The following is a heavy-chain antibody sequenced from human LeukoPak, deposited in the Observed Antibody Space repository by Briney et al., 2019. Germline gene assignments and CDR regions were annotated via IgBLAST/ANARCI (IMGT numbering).Heavy chain of an antibody. CDR1: GYTLTELS. CDR3: ATYSGWWRLFGY. V-gene: IGHV1-24*01. J-gene: IGHJ4*02. Sequence: SVKVSCKVSGYTLTELSMHWVRQAPGKGLEWMGGFDPEDGETIYAQKFQGRVTMTEDTSTDTAYMELSSLRSEDTAVYYRATYSGWWRLFGYWGQGTLVTVSS. CDR2: FDPEDGET. D-gene: IGHD6-19*01.